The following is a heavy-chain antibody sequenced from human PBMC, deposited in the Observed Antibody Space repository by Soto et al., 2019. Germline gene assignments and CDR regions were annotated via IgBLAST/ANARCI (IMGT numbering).Heavy chain of an antibody. Sequence: GGSLRLSCAASGFTFSSYAMSWVRQAPGKGLEWVSAISGSGGSTYYADSVKGRFTISRDNSKNTLYLQMNSLRAEDTAVYYCAKGQQLVRVGYYFDYWGQGTLVTVSS. CDR3: AKGQQLVRVGYYFDY. J-gene: IGHJ4*02. CDR2: ISGSGGST. V-gene: IGHV3-23*01. CDR1: GFTFSSYA. D-gene: IGHD6-13*01.